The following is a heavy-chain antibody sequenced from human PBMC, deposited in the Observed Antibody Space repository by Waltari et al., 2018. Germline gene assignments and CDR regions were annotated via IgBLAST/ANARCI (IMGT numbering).Heavy chain of an antibody. CDR1: GYTLYELS. Sequence: QVQLVQSGAEVKKPGASVKVPCKVSGYTLYELSMHWVRKAPGKGLEWMGGFDPEDGETIYAQKFQGRVTMTEDTSTDTAYMELSSLRSEDTAVYYCATGGPVAGGVDYWGQGTLVTVSS. V-gene: IGHV1-24*01. CDR2: FDPEDGET. J-gene: IGHJ4*02. CDR3: ATGGPVAGGVDY. D-gene: IGHD6-19*01.